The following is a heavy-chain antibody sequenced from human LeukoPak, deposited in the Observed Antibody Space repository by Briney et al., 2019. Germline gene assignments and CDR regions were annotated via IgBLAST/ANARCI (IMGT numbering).Heavy chain of an antibody. CDR2: IYPGDSDT. CDR1: GYSFTSYW. J-gene: IGHJ3*02. D-gene: IGHD1-26*01. Sequence: GESLKISCKGSGYSFTSYWIGRVRQMPGKGLEWMGIIYPGDSDTRYSPSFQGQVTISADKSISTAYLQWSSLKASDTAMYYCARHPLVGATRGAFDIWGQGTMVTVSS. V-gene: IGHV5-51*01. CDR3: ARHPLVGATRGAFDI.